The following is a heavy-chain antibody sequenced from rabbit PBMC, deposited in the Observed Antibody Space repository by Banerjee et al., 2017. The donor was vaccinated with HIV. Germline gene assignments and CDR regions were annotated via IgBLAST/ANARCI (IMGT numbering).Heavy chain of an antibody. CDR3: ARAAGYAGYGYAVTRLDL. J-gene: IGHJ3*01. V-gene: IGHV1S7*01. Sequence: QLVESGGGLVTLGGSLKLSCKASGFDLSSYYMSWVRQAPGKGLEWIGYIDPGFGSTYYASWVNGRFTISSHNAQNTVFLQMTSLTASDTATYFCARAAGYAGYGYAVTRLDLWGPGTL. CDR2: IDPGFGST. CDR1: GFDLSSYY. D-gene: IGHD6-1*01.